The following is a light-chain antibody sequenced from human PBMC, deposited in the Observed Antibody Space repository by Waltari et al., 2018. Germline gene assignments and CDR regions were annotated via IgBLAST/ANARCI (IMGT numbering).Light chain of an antibody. Sequence: SCGAMRRVGTSVACDKRYPGQAPRFLINGASHSAARIPDRFSGSESGTDSSLTISRLEAEDFVLYYCQHYVRVPATFGQGTKVEIK. CDR2: GAS. V-gene: IGKV3-20*01. CDR3: QHYVRVPAT. J-gene: IGKJ1*01. CDR1: RRVGTS.